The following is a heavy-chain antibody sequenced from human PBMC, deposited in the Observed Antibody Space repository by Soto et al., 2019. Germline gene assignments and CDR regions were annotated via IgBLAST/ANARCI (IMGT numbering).Heavy chain of an antibody. Sequence: QITLKESGPTLVKPTQTLTLTCTFSGFSLSTSSVGVGWIRQPPGKALEWLAVIYWDDAKTYRPSRKSRITITKDTSKNQVARTMTNINPMDTATYYCAHAYGGRSLYWCQGTLVTVSS. V-gene: IGHV2-5*02. J-gene: IGHJ4*02. CDR1: GFSLSTSSVG. CDR3: AHAYGGRSLY. CDR2: IYWDDAK. D-gene: IGHD3-10*01.